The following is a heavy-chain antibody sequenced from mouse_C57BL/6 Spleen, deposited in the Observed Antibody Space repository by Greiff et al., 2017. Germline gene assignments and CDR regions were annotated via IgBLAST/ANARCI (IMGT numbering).Heavy chain of an antibody. CDR3: ARGGIYFDFDY. CDR1: GYAFSSSW. J-gene: IGHJ2*01. D-gene: IGHD2-1*01. Sequence: QVQLKESGPELVKPGASVKISCKASGYAFSSSWMNWVKQRPGKGLEWIGRIYPGDGDTNYNGKFKGKATLTADKSSSTAYMQLSSLTSEDSAVYFCARGGIYFDFDYWGQGTTLTVSS. CDR2: IYPGDGDT. V-gene: IGHV1-82*01.